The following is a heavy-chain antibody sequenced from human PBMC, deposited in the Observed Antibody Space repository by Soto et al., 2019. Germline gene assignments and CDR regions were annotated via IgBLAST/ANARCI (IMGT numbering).Heavy chain of an antibody. D-gene: IGHD2-15*01. J-gene: IGHJ4*02. Sequence: GGSLRLSCAASGFTFSSYAMSWVRQAPGKGLEWVSAISGSGGSTYYADSVKGRFTISRDNSKNTLYLQMNSLRAEDTALYYCAKVVTYAALRSPVDYWGQGTLVTVSS. CDR3: AKVVTYAALRSPVDY. V-gene: IGHV3-23*01. CDR1: GFTFSSYA. CDR2: ISGSGGST.